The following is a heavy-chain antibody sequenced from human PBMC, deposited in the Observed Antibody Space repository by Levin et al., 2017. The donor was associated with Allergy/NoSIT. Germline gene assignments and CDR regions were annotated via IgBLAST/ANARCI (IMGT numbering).Heavy chain of an antibody. CDR1: GFTFSSYD. V-gene: IGHV3-13*01. J-gene: IGHJ6*02. D-gene: IGHD6-13*01. CDR3: ARDQYSSSWYGYYYYGMDV. Sequence: GGSLRLSCAASGFTFSSYDMHWVRQATGKGLEWVSAIGTAGDTYYPGSVKGRFTISRENAKNSLYLQMNSLRAGDTAVYYCARDQYSSSWYGYYYYGMDVWGQGTTVTVSS. CDR2: IGTAGDT.